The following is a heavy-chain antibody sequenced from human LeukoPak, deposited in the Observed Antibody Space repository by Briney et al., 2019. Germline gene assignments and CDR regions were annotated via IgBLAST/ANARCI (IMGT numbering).Heavy chain of an antibody. CDR2: ISTDNDNA. CDR3: VRDWSTSGWPQIAGQR. J-gene: IGHJ4*02. CDR1: GYTFTSYD. V-gene: IGHV1-18*01. Sequence: GASVKVSCKASGYTFTSYDISWVRQAPGQGPEWMGWISTDNDNAIYAQMFQDRVTMTTDTSTSTAYMELRSLRSDDTAVYYCVRDWSTSGWPQIAGQRWGQGTLVTVSS. D-gene: IGHD3-22*01.